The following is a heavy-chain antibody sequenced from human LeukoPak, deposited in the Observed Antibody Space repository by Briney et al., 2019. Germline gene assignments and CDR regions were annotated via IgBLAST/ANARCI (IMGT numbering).Heavy chain of an antibody. Sequence: GASVKLSCKASGYTFTGYYMHWGRQAPGQGLEWMGWFNPNSGGTNYAQKFQGGVTMTRDTSISTAYMELNRLRSDDTAVYYCARDLASSGWYPDYWGQGTLVTVSS. CDR3: ARDLASSGWYPDY. CDR1: GYTFTGYY. V-gene: IGHV1-2*02. CDR2: FNPNSGGT. D-gene: IGHD6-19*01. J-gene: IGHJ4*02.